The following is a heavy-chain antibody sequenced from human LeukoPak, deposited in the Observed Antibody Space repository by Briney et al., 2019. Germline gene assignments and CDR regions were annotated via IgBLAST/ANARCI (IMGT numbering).Heavy chain of an antibody. J-gene: IGHJ6*02. D-gene: IGHD6-6*01. CDR3: ARDQGSSRRGDYYYYGMDV. V-gene: IGHV3-7*01. Sequence: LGGSLRLSCAASGFTFSSYWMSWVRQAPGKGLEWVANIKQDGSEKYYVDSVKGRFTISRDNAKNSLYLQMNSLRAEDTAVYYCARDQGSSRRGDYYYYGMDVWGQGTTVTVSS. CDR2: IKQDGSEK. CDR1: GFTFSSYW.